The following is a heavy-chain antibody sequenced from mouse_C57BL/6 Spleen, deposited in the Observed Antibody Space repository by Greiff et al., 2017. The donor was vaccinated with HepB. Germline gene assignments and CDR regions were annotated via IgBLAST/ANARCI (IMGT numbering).Heavy chain of an antibody. D-gene: IGHD1-1*01. V-gene: IGHV14-4*01. CDR2: IDPENGDT. CDR1: GFNIKDDY. J-gene: IGHJ1*03. CDR3: TTRTTVVATDFDV. Sequence: EVQLQQSGAELVRPGASVKLSCTASGFNIKDDYMHWVKQRPEQGLEWIGWIDPENGDTEYASKFQGKATITADTSSNTAYLQLSSLTSEDTAVYYCTTRTTVVATDFDVWGTGTTVTVSS.